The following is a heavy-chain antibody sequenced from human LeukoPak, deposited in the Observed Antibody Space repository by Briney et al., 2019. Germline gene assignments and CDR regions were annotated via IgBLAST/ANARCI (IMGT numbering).Heavy chain of an antibody. CDR1: GYTLTELS. D-gene: IGHD1-26*01. CDR2: FDPEDGET. J-gene: IGHJ6*02. CDR3: ATTGIVGATSDYYYGMDV. V-gene: IGHV1-24*01. Sequence: ASVKVSCKVSGYTLTELSMHWVRQAPGKGLEWIGGFDPEDGETIYAQKFQGRVTMTEDTSTDTAYMELSSLRSEDTAVYYCATTGIVGATSDYYYGMDVWGQGTTITVSS.